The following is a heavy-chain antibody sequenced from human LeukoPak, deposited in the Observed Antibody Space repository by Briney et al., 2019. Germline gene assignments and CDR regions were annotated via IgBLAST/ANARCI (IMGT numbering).Heavy chain of an antibody. V-gene: IGHV4-39*07. CDR3: ARGGYYGSGNDFGFDP. Sequence: SETLSLTCTVSGGSISSSNYYWGWIRQPPGKGLEWIGSIYYSGSTYYNPSLKSRVTISVDTSKNQFSLKLSSVTPADTAVYYCARGGYYGSGNDFGFDPWGQGTLVTVSS. D-gene: IGHD3-10*01. CDR2: IYYSGST. J-gene: IGHJ5*02. CDR1: GGSISSSNYY.